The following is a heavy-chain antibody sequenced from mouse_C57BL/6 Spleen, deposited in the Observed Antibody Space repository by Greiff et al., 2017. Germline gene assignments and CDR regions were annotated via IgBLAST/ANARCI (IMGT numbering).Heavy chain of an antibody. CDR3: ARERDNWDEGY. CDR2: IDPSDSYT. V-gene: IGHV1-59*01. D-gene: IGHD4-1*01. J-gene: IGHJ2*01. Sequence: QVQLQQPGAELVRPGTSVKLSCKASGYTFTSYWMHWVKQRPGQGLEWIGVIDPSDSYTNYNQKFKGKATLTVDTSSSTAYMQLSSLTSEDSAVYYCARERDNWDEGYWGQGTTLTVSS. CDR1: GYTFTSYW.